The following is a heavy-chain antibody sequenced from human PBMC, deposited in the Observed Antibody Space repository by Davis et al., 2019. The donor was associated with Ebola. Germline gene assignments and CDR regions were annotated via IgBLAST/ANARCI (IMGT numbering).Heavy chain of an antibody. CDR2: IYYSGST. CDR1: GGSISSSSYY. Sequence: PSETLSLTCTVSGGSISSSSYYWGWIRQPPGKGLEWIGYIYYSGSTNYNPSLKSRVTISVDTSKNQFSLKLSSVTAADTAVYYCARLPGYCSGGSCYFPFDYWGQGTLVTVSS. D-gene: IGHD2-15*01. J-gene: IGHJ4*02. V-gene: IGHV4-61*05. CDR3: ARLPGYCSGGSCYFPFDY.